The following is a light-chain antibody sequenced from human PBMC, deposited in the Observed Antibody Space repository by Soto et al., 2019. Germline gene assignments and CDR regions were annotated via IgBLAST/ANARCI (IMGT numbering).Light chain of an antibody. CDR1: QSVSSSF. CDR2: GAS. V-gene: IGKV3-20*01. Sequence: EIVLTQSPGSLSLSPGERATLSCRASQSVSSSFFAWYQQKPDQAPRLLIYGASSRATGIPDRFSGSGSGTDFTLTISRLEPDDFAVYYCQQYASSVTFGQGTKVEIK. CDR3: QQYASSVT. J-gene: IGKJ1*01.